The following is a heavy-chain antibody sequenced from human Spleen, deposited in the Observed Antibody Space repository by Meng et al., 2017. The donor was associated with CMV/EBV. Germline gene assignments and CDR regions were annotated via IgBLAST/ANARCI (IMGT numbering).Heavy chain of an antibody. J-gene: IGHJ4*02. D-gene: IGHD1-26*01. CDR3: AKHSGSYYPNFDY. V-gene: IGHV3-30-3*02. CDR2: ISTDGNHK. Sequence: GGSLRLSCATSGFPFSHHAMHWVRQAPGKGLEWVAVISTDGNHKHYADSVKGRFTVSRDNVKNTLYLQMNSLRAEDTAVYYCAKHSGSYYPNFDYWGQGTLVTVSS. CDR1: GFPFSHHA.